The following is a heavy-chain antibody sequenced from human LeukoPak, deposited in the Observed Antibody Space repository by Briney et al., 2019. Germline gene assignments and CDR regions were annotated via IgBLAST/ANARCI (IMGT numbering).Heavy chain of an antibody. D-gene: IGHD4-17*01. Sequence: SETLSLTCTVSGGSISSYYWSWIRQPPGKGLEWIGYIYYCGSTNYNPSLKSRVTISVDTSKNQFSLKLSSVTAADTAVYYCARDDTGYGDYSVYWGQGTLVTVSS. V-gene: IGHV4-59*01. CDR1: GGSISSYY. J-gene: IGHJ4*02. CDR2: IYYCGST. CDR3: ARDDTGYGDYSVY.